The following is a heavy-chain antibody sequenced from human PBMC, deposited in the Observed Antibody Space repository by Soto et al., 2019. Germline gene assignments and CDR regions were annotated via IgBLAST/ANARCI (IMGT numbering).Heavy chain of an antibody. Sequence: QVQLVQSGAEVKKPGSSVKVSCKTSGGTFSSYAISWVRQAPGQGLEWMGGVIPMFGTANYAQKCQGRVTITADESTRTASKELSSLRSEETAVYYCARSRANYYDSRGYYYSTFDYWGQGTLVTVS. CDR3: ARSRANYYDSRGYYYSTFDY. D-gene: IGHD3-22*01. J-gene: IGHJ4*02. V-gene: IGHV1-69*12. CDR2: VIPMFGTA. CDR1: GGTFSSYA.